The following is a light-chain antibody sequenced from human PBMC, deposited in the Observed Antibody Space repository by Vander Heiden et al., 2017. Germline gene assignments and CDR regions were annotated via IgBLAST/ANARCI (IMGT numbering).Light chain of an antibody. CDR3: QQYDSYPRYT. J-gene: IGKJ2*01. V-gene: IGKV1-9*01. Sequence: IQLTQSPSSLSASVGDRVTITCQASQGISNYLDWYQQKPGKAPKLLIYDASTLQRGVPSRFSGSGSWTDFTFTISSLQPEDFATYYCQQYDSYPRYTFGQGTKLEIK. CDR2: DAS. CDR1: QGISNY.